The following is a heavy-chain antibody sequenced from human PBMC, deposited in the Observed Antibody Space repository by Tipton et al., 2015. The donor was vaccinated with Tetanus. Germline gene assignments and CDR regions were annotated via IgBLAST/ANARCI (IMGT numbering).Heavy chain of an antibody. CDR3: ARSSVAGVFDY. D-gene: IGHD6-19*01. CDR2: IYYSGST. Sequence: LRLSCTVSGGSISSYYWSWIRQPPGKGLEWIGYIYYSGSTNYNPSLKSRVTISVDTSKNQFSLKLSSVTAADTAVYYCARSSVAGVFDYWGQGTLVTVSS. J-gene: IGHJ4*02. V-gene: IGHV4-59*01. CDR1: GGSISSYY.